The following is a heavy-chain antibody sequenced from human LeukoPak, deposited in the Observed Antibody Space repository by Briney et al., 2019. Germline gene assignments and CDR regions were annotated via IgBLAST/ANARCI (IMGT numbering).Heavy chain of an antibody. D-gene: IGHD6-13*01. CDR2: ISTDGNYK. CDR1: GFTFSNYA. Sequence: GGSLRLSCAASGFTFSNYAIYWVRQAPGKGLEWVSVISTDGNYKYYADSVEGRFAVSRDNSKNTLYLQMNSLRAEDTAVYYCARDRGSSWSDAFDIWGQGTMVTVSS. J-gene: IGHJ3*02. V-gene: IGHV3-30*09. CDR3: ARDRGSSWSDAFDI.